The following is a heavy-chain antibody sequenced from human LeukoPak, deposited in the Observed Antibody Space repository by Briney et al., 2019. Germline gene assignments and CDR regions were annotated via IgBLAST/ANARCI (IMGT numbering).Heavy chain of an antibody. J-gene: IGHJ4*02. CDR2: ISSSSSTI. V-gene: IGHV3-48*04. CDR3: ARDSYSGSYRHYFDY. D-gene: IGHD1-26*01. CDR1: GFTFSSYS. Sequence: GGSLRLSCAASGFTFSSYSMNWVRLAPGKGLEWVSYISSSSSTIYYADSVKGRFTISRDNAKNSLYLQMNSLRAEDTAVYYCARDSYSGSYRHYFDYWGQGTLVTVSS.